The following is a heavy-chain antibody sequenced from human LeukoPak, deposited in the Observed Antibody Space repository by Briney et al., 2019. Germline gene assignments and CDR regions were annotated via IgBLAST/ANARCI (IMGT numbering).Heavy chain of an antibody. CDR1: GGSFSGYY. Sequence: SETLSLTCAVYGGSFSGYYWSWLRQPPGKGLEWIGEINHSGSTNYNPSLKSRVTISVDTSKNQFSLKLSSVTAADTAVYYCARMGVRIAVADSYYYYGMDVWGQGTTVTVSS. D-gene: IGHD6-19*01. J-gene: IGHJ6*02. CDR2: INHSGST. CDR3: ARMGVRIAVADSYYYYGMDV. V-gene: IGHV4-34*01.